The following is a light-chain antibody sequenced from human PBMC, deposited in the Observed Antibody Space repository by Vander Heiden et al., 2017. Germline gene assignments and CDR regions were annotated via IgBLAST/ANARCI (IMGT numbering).Light chain of an antibody. Sequence: AIQLTQSPSSLSASVGDRVTITCRASQGISTSLAWYHQKPGKAPNLLISAASNLESGVPSRFSGSGSGTDFTLTISSLQPEDFATYYCQQFSSFPITFGHGTRLEIK. V-gene: IGKV1-13*02. CDR1: QGISTS. CDR3: QQFSSFPIT. J-gene: IGKJ5*01. CDR2: AAS.